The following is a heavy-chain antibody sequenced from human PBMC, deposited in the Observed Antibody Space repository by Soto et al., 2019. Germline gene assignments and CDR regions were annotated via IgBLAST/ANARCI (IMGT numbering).Heavy chain of an antibody. Sequence: SVKVSCKASGGTFSSYAISWVRQAPGQGLEWMGGIIPIFGTANYAQKFQGRVTITADESTSTAYMELSSLRSEDTAVYYCARDPDWNDVSSFDYWGQGTLVTVSS. V-gene: IGHV1-69*13. CDR1: GGTFSSYA. CDR2: IIPIFGTA. D-gene: IGHD1-1*01. J-gene: IGHJ4*02. CDR3: ARDPDWNDVSSFDY.